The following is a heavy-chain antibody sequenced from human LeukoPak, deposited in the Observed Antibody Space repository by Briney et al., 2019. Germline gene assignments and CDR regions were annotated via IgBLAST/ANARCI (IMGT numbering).Heavy chain of an antibody. Sequence: GGSLRLSCAASGFTFSSYSMNWVRQAPGKGLEWVSYISSSTIYYADSVKGRFTISRDNSKNTLYLQMNSLRAEDTAVYYCANPLFITMVRGVIPGSIWGQGTLVTVSS. J-gene: IGHJ4*02. D-gene: IGHD3-10*01. CDR3: ANPLFITMVRGVIPGSI. CDR2: ISSSTI. V-gene: IGHV3-48*01. CDR1: GFTFSSYS.